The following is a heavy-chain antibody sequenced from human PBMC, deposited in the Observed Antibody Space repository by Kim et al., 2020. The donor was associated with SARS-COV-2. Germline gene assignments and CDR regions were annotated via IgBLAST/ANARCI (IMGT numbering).Heavy chain of an antibody. CDR3: ARDPSSSWYHWFDP. Sequence: ADPEKGRFTISQDNAKHSLYLQLNSLRAEDTAVYYCARDPSSSWYHWFDPWGQGTLVTVSS. J-gene: IGHJ5*02. D-gene: IGHD6-13*01. V-gene: IGHV3-11*01.